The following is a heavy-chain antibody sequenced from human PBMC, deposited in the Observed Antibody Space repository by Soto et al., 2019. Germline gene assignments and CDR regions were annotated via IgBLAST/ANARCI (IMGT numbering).Heavy chain of an antibody. CDR3: ARHRAVPRTRCFVF. Sequence: HVQLQESCPGLVKPSGTLSLTCAVSGGSISDNWWSWVRQPPGKGLEGIGEISHTGTTHYNPSLWSGVTISIDKSKYHFSLNLSSVTAADTAVYYWARHRAVPRTRCFVFWGQGTLVTVFS. J-gene: IGHJ4*02. D-gene: IGHD2-21*01. V-gene: IGHV4-4*02. CDR1: GGSISDNW. CDR2: ISHTGTT.